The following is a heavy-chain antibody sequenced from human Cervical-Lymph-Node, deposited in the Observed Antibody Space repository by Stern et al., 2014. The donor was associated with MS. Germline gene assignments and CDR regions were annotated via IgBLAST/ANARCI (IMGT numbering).Heavy chain of an antibody. D-gene: IGHD3-16*01. V-gene: IGHV4-59*01. Sequence: QVQLQESGPGLVKPSETLSLTCTVSGGSINTYYWSWIRQPPGQGLEWIGWIYYSGSTNYNPSLKSRVTISMDMSKNQFSLKLTSVTAADTAVYYCARGGGRTYFDYWGQGTLVTVSS. CDR2: IYYSGST. J-gene: IGHJ4*02. CDR3: ARGGGRTYFDY. CDR1: GGSINTYY.